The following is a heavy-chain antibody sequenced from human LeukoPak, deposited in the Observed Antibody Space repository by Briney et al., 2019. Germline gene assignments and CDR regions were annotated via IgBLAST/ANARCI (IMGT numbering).Heavy chain of an antibody. CDR2: IYSGGST. CDR3: ARGASGTYYFGY. V-gene: IGHV3-66*02. Sequence: PGGSLRLSCAASGFTVSSNYMTWVRQAPGKGLDWVSVIYSGGSTYYADSVKGRFTISRDNSKNTLFLQMNSLRPEDTAGYYCARGASGTYYFGYWGRGTLVTVSS. D-gene: IGHD1-26*01. CDR1: GFTVSSNY. J-gene: IGHJ4*02.